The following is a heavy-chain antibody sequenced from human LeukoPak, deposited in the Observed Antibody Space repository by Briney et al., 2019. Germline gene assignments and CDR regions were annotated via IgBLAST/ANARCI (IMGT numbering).Heavy chain of an antibody. CDR2: IYYSGST. D-gene: IGHD2-15*01. Sequence: SETLSLTCTVSGGSISSSSYYWGWIRQPPGKGLEWIGSIYYSGSTYYNPSLKSRVTISVDTSKNQFSLKLSSVTAADTAVYYCAREGVEVVVDLGGLFDYWGQGTLVTVSS. CDR3: AREGVEVVVDLGGLFDY. J-gene: IGHJ4*02. V-gene: IGHV4-39*07. CDR1: GGSISSSSYY.